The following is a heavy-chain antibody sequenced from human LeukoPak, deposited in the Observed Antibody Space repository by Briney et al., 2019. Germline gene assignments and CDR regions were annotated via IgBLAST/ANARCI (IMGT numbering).Heavy chain of an antibody. D-gene: IGHD3-3*01. J-gene: IGHJ5*02. CDR3: AREGFYDFWSGFWFDP. V-gene: IGHV1-69*13. CDR1: GGTFSSYA. CDR2: IIPIFGTA. Sequence: REASVKVSCKASGGTFSSYAISWVRQAPGQGLEWMGGIIPIFGTANYAQKFQGRVTITADESTSTAYMELSSLRSEDTAVCYCAREGFYDFWSGFWFDPWGQGTLVTVSS.